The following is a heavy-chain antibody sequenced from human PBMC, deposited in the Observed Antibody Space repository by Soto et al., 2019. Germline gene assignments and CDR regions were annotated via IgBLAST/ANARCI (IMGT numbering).Heavy chain of an antibody. Sequence: QVQLQESGPGLVKPSQTLSLTCTLSGGSISSEGYYWTWIRQHTGKGLEWIGDFYYSGTTSYNPSLKSRLTISVDTSNNQFSLRLSSVTAADTAMYYCARRHDILTGSDSFDVWGRGTMVTVSS. CDR2: FYYSGTT. CDR3: ARRHDILTGSDSFDV. J-gene: IGHJ3*01. CDR1: GGSISSEGYY. V-gene: IGHV4-31*03. D-gene: IGHD3-9*01.